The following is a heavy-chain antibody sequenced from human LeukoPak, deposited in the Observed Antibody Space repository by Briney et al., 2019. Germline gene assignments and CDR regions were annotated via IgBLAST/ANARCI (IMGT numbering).Heavy chain of an antibody. Sequence: PSETLSLTCSVSGGSISSYYWSWIRQPPGKGLEWVGYIYYSGSTYYNPSLKSRVTISVDTSKKQFSLKMTSVTAADTAVYYCARDKALGLSNDAFDIWGQGTVVTVSS. V-gene: IGHV4-59*01. D-gene: IGHD4/OR15-4a*01. J-gene: IGHJ3*02. CDR3: ARDKALGLSNDAFDI. CDR2: IYYSGST. CDR1: GGSISSYY.